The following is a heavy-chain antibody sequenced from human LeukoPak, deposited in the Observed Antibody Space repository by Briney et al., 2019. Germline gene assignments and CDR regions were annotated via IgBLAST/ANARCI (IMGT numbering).Heavy chain of an antibody. CDR3: AKERVDYYDSSDGVDY. V-gene: IGHV3-23*01. CDR2: ISGSGGST. Sequence: GGSLRLSCAASGFTFSSYGMSWVRQAPGKGLEWVSAISGSGGSTYYADSVKGRFTISRDNSKNTLYLQMNSLRAEDTAVYYCAKERVDYYDSSDGVDYWGQGTLVTVSS. CDR1: GFTFSSYG. J-gene: IGHJ4*02. D-gene: IGHD3-22*01.